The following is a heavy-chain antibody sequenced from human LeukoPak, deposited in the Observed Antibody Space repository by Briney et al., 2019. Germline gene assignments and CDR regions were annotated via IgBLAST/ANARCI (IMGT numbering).Heavy chain of an antibody. Sequence: GGSLRLSCAASGFTFSTYDIHWVRQAPGKGLEWVAVISDDGRDEFYADSVKGRFTVSRDNSKNTLYLQMNSLRPEDTAVYYCAKEYSYSSGWSSLDFWGQGTRVTVSS. D-gene: IGHD6-19*01. V-gene: IGHV3-30*18. CDR1: GFTFSTYD. CDR3: AKEYSYSSGWSSLDF. CDR2: ISDDGRDE. J-gene: IGHJ4*02.